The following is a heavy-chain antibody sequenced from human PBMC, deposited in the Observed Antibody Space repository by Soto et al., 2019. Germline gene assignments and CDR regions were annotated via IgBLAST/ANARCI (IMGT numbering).Heavy chain of an antibody. CDR3: ARGDYDILTGNYKSYFGMDV. CDR2: IYPVDSDT. Sequence: GESLKISCKGSGYSFTSYWIGWVRQMPGKGLEWMGVIYPVDSDTRYSPSFQGQVGISADKSLSTAYLQWSSLKASDTAMYYCARGDYDILTGNYKSYFGMDVWGQGTTVTVSS. CDR1: GYSFTSYW. V-gene: IGHV5-51*01. J-gene: IGHJ6*02. D-gene: IGHD3-9*01.